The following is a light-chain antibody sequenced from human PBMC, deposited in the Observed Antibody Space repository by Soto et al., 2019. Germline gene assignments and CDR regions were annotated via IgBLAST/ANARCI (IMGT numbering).Light chain of an antibody. J-gene: IGKJ5*01. V-gene: IGKV3-11*01. Sequence: DIVVTQSPATLSLSLGERATLSCRASQRVXNYLDWYQRKPGQAPWVLXVESSNMATGIPARLSGSGSVTDFILTISSLEPEDFAVYYCQHRRVWTGSFGQGTRLEI. CDR1: QRVXNY. CDR3: QHRRVWTGS. CDR2: ESS.